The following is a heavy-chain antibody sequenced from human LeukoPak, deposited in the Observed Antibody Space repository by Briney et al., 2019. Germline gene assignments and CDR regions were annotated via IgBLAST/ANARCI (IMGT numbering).Heavy chain of an antibody. CDR1: GFTFSSYA. J-gene: IGHJ4*02. V-gene: IGHV3-23*01. D-gene: IGHD3-10*01. CDR3: AKVRVYPEYFDY. CDR2: ISGSGGST. Sequence: GRSLRLSCAASGFTFSSYAMSWVRQAPGKGLEWVSAISGSGGSTYYADSVKGRFTISRDNSKNTLYLQMNSLRAEDTAVYYCAKVRVYPEYFDYWGQGTLVTVSS.